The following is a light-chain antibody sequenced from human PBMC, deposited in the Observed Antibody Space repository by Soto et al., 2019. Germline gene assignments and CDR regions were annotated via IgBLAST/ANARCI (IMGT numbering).Light chain of an antibody. J-gene: IGKJ1*01. CDR2: KAS. V-gene: IGKV1-5*03. Sequence: DVQMTQSPSILSASVGDRVTITCRASQSVASWLGWYQHKPGKAPKRLIYKASTLESGVPSRFSGSGSGTEFTLTVSSRQPDDFATYYCQHYINFPRTFGQGTKVEIK. CDR1: QSVASW. CDR3: QHYINFPRT.